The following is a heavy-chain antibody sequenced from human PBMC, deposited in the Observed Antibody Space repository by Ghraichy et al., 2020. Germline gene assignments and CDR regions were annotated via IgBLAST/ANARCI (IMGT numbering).Heavy chain of an antibody. CDR3: ANRVGRSAYFDY. CDR2: ITSSGDIR. Sequence: GGSLRLSCAASGFTFNTYDMNWVRQAPGKGLEWVSTITSSGDIRYYADSVKGRFTISRDNPQSTLYLQLNSLTAEDTAVYFCANRVGRSAYFDYWGQGTLVTVSS. J-gene: IGHJ4*02. CDR1: GFTFNTYD. V-gene: IGHV3-23*01.